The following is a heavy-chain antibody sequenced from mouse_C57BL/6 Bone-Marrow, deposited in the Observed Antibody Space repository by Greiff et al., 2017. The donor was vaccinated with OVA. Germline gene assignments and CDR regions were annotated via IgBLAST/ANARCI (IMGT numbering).Heavy chain of an antibody. CDR1: GYTFTSYW. CDR3: ARQEYDGYSYYFDY. CDR2: IDPSDSYT. D-gene: IGHD2-3*01. Sequence: QVQLKQPGAELVRPGTSVKLSCKASGYTFTSYWMHWVKQRPGQGLEWIGVIDPSDSYTNYNQKFKGKATLTVDTSSSTAYMQLSSLTSEDSAVYYCARQEYDGYSYYFDYWGQGTTLTVSS. V-gene: IGHV1-59*01. J-gene: IGHJ2*01.